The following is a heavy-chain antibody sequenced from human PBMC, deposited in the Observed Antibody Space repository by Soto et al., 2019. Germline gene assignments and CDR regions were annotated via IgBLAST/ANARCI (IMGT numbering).Heavy chain of an antibody. V-gene: IGHV3-23*01. D-gene: IGHD4-17*01. CDR3: AKGSHGDYDY. J-gene: IGHJ4*02. CDR2: IGGSGGNT. Sequence: GGSLRLCCAASGLTFSSYAMSWVRQAPGKGLEWVSAIGGSGGNTYYADSVKGRFTISRDNSKNTLYLQMNSLRAEDTAVYYCAKGSHGDYDYWGQGTLVTVSS. CDR1: GLTFSSYA.